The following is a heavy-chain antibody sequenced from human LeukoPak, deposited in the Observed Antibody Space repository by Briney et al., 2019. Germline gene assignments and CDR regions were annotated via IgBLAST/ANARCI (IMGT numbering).Heavy chain of an antibody. CDR2: INPNSGGT. Sequence: ASVKVSCKASGGTFSSYAISWVRQAPGQGLEWMGWINPNSGGTNYAQKFQGRVTMTRDTSISTAYMELSRLRSDDTAVYYCARVRSGGSGSYYEFGDYWGQGTLVTVSS. V-gene: IGHV1-2*02. J-gene: IGHJ4*02. D-gene: IGHD3-10*01. CDR1: GGTFSSYA. CDR3: ARVRSGGSGSYYEFGDY.